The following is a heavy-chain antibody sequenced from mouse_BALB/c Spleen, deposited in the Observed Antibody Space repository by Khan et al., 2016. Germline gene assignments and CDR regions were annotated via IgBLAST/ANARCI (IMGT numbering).Heavy chain of an antibody. CDR3: VRGWLLPDY. Sequence: EVQLVETGGGLVQPKGSLKLSCAASGFTFNTYAMNWVRQAPGKGLEWVARIRSKSNNYATYYADSVIDRFTISRDDSQSMLYLQMNNLKTEDTAMYYCVRGWLLPDYWGQGTTLTVSS. CDR1: GFTFNTYA. J-gene: IGHJ2*01. V-gene: IGHV10S3*01. CDR2: IRSKSNNYAT. D-gene: IGHD2-3*01.